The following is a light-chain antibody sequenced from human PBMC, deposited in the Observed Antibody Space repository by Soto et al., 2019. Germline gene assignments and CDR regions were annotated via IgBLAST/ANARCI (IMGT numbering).Light chain of an antibody. J-gene: IGLJ2*01. V-gene: IGLV6-57*04. Sequence: NFMLTQPHSVSESPGETVTISCTRTSGGIANNYVQWYQQRPGSAPTIVIYEHNQRPSVVPDRFSGSTDGSSNSASLTISGLQTEDEADYYCQSYDSSFVLFGGGTKLTVL. CDR3: QSYDSSFVL. CDR1: SGGIANNY. CDR2: EHN.